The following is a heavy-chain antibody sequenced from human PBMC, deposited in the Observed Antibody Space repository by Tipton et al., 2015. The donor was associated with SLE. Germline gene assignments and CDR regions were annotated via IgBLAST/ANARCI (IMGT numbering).Heavy chain of an antibody. CDR1: GFTFSTYA. D-gene: IGHD3-10*01. J-gene: IGHJ4*02. V-gene: IGHV3-23*01. CDR2: ISGSTTNA. CDR3: AKRPYGAGLYIDY. Sequence: SLRLSCVASGFTFSTYAMSWVRQAPGKGLEWVSGISGSTTNAWYADSVMGRFAISRDNSKNTMYLQVSSLRAEDTAIYYCAKRPYGAGLYIDYWGQGTLVTVSS.